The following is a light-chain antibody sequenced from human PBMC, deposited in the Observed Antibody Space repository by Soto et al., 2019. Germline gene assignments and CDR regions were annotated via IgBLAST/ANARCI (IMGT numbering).Light chain of an antibody. CDR3: QLGIT. CDR2: DAS. Sequence: EIVLTPSPATLSLSPGERATLSCRASQSVSSYLAWYQQKPGQAPRLLIYDASNRATGIPARFSGSGSGTDFTLTISSLEPEDFAVYYCQLGITFGQGTRLEIK. V-gene: IGKV3-11*01. J-gene: IGKJ5*01. CDR1: QSVSSY.